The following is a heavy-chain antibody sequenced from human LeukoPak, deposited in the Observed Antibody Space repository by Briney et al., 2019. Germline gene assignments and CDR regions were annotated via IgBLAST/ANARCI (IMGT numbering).Heavy chain of an antibody. D-gene: IGHD5-18*01. V-gene: IGHV3-33*01. CDR3: ARRGYSYGSAFDY. Sequence: GGSLRLSCAASGFTFSSYGMHWVRQAPGKGLEWVAVIWYDGSNKYYADSVKGRFTISRDNSKNTLYLQMNSLRAEDTAVYYCARRGYSYGSAFDYWGQGALVTVSS. CDR2: IWYDGSNK. J-gene: IGHJ4*02. CDR1: GFTFSSYG.